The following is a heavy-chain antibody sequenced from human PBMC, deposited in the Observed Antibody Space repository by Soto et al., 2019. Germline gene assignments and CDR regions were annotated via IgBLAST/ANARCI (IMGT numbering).Heavy chain of an antibody. V-gene: IGHV4-34*01. J-gene: IGHJ4*02. D-gene: IGHD2-21*02. CDR1: GGSFSGYY. CDR3: ARGWGGDAWDY. CDR2: INHSGSN. Sequence: QVQLQQWGAGLLKPSETLSLTCAVYGGSFSGYYWSWIRQPPGKGLEWIGEINHSGSNNYNPSLKSRVTISVDTSKNQFSLKLSSVTAADTAVYYCARGWGGDAWDYWGQGTLVTVSS.